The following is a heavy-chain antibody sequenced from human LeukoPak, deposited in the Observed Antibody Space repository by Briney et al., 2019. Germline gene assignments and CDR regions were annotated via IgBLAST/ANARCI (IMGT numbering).Heavy chain of an antibody. Sequence: ASVKVPCKASGYTFTGYYMHWVRQAPGQGLEWMGWINPNSGGTNYAQKFQGRVTMTRDTSISTAYMELSRLRSDDTAVYYCARVGPYDYVWGSYRSSSGFQHWGQGTLVTVSS. V-gene: IGHV1-2*02. CDR3: ARVGPYDYVWGSYRSSSGFQH. J-gene: IGHJ1*01. CDR2: INPNSGGT. CDR1: GYTFTGYY. D-gene: IGHD3-16*02.